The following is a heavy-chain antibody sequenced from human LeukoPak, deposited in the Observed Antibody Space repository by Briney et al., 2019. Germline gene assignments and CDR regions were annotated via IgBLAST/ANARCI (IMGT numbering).Heavy chain of an antibody. V-gene: IGHV4-39*01. CDR2: VYYSGST. CDR3: ARQGLWGLPTFDS. D-gene: IGHD3-16*01. J-gene: IGHJ4*02. CDR1: GGSISSGSYY. Sequence: SETLSLTCTVSGGSISSGSYYWGYIRQPPQKGLEWIGSVYYSGSTYCNPSLKSRVTISVDTSKNQFSLKLSSVTAADTAVYYCARQGLWGLPTFDSWGQGTLVSVSS.